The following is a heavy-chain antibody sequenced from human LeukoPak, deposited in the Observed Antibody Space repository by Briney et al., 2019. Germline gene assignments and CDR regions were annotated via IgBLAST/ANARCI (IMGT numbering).Heavy chain of an antibody. Sequence: ASVKVSCKTSGFTFSNSAMQWVRQARGQRLEWIGWIGVGGGNTNYAQRFQDRVTITRDMSTSTAYMELSSLGSEDTAVYYCATKSYCSSTSCYDVDYWGQGTLVTVSS. CDR1: GFTFSNSA. J-gene: IGHJ4*02. D-gene: IGHD2-2*01. CDR3: ATKSYCSSTSCYDVDY. CDR2: IGVGGGNT. V-gene: IGHV1-58*02.